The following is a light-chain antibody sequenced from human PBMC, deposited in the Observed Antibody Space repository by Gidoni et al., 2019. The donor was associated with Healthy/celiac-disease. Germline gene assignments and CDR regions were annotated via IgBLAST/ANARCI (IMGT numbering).Light chain of an antibody. V-gene: IGKV1-5*03. J-gene: IGKJ2*01. CDR2: KAS. CDR3: QQYNSYSYT. Sequence: DSQLTQSPSTLSASVGDRVTITCRASQSISSWLVWYQQKPGKAPKLLIYKASSLESGVPSRFSGSGSGTEFTLTISSLQPDDFATYYCQQYNSYSYTFGQGTKLEIK. CDR1: QSISSW.